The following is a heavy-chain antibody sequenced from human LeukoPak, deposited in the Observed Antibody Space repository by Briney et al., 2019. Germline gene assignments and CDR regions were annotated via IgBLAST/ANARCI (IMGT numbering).Heavy chain of an antibody. J-gene: IGHJ6*03. CDR3: ARGKKKRLVPPNYYYYMDV. D-gene: IGHD6-6*01. CDR1: GGSFSGYY. CDR2: INHSGST. Sequence: SETLSLTCAVYGGSFSGYYWSWIRQPPGKGLEGIGEINHSGSTNYNPSLKSRGTISVDTSKNQFSLKLSSVTAADTAVYYCARGKKKRLVPPNYYYYMDVWGKGTTVTVSS. V-gene: IGHV4-34*01.